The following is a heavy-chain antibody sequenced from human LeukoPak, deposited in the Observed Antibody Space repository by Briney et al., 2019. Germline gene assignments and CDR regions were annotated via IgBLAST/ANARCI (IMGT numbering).Heavy chain of an antibody. V-gene: IGHV3-74*01. CDR1: GFTFSNYW. CDR2: IYVDGRTT. Sequence: GGSLRLSCVASGFTFSNYWLHWVRQPPGKGLVWVSRIYVDGRTTNYADSVKGRFTISRDNAKNTVYLEMNSLSVEDTATYYCIRDFRSADLWGQGTLVTVTS. CDR3: IRDFRSADL. J-gene: IGHJ5*02.